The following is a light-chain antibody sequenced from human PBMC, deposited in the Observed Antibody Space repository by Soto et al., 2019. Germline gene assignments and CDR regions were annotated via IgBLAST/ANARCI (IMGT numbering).Light chain of an antibody. V-gene: IGKV4-1*01. CDR1: QSVLYRSNNKDD. CDR2: WAS. CDR3: QQSYSSPQT. Sequence: DIVMTQSPDSLAVSLGERATINCKSSQSVLYRSNNKDDLAWFQQKSGQPPKLLIYWASTRESGVPDRFSGSGSGTDFTLTISSLQAEDVAVYYCQQSYSSPQTFGQGTKLEIK. J-gene: IGKJ2*01.